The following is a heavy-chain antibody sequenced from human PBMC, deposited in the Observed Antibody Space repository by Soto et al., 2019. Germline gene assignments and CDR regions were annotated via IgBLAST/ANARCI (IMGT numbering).Heavy chain of an antibody. CDR1: GFTFSSYG. D-gene: IGHD6-19*01. CDR3: ARDLGVAEEYYFDY. Sequence: GGSLRLSCAASGFTFSSYGMHWVRQAPGKGLEWVAVIWYDGSNKYYADSVKGRFTISRDNSKNTLYLQMNSLRAEDTAVYYCARDLGVAEEYYFDYWGQGTLVTVSS. V-gene: IGHV3-33*01. CDR2: IWYDGSNK. J-gene: IGHJ4*02.